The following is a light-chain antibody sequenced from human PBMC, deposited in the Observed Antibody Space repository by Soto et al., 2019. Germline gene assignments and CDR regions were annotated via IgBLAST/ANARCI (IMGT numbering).Light chain of an antibody. V-gene: IGLV1-51*01. CDR2: DSS. Sequence: QSVLTQPPSVSAAPGQKVTITCSGSSSNIWKNYISWYQQLPGTSPKLLIYDSSQRPSGIPDRVSGSKSGTSATLGITGLQTGDEADYYCATGDSSLSAYVFGTGTKVTVL. J-gene: IGLJ1*01. CDR3: ATGDSSLSAYV. CDR1: SSNIWKNY.